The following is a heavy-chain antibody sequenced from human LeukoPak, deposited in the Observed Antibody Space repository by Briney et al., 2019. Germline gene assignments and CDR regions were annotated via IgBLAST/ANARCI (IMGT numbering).Heavy chain of an antibody. V-gene: IGHV4-30-4*08. D-gene: IGHD2-21*02. CDR2: ISYTATT. CDR1: SGSISSGDYY. Sequence: PSQTLSLTCTVSSGSISSGDYYWSWIRQPPGKGLEWIGYISYTATTYYNPSLKSRVTISEDTSKNLFSLNLSSVTAADTAVYYCARLGTAPFDYWGQGTLVTVSS. J-gene: IGHJ4*02. CDR3: ARLGTAPFDY.